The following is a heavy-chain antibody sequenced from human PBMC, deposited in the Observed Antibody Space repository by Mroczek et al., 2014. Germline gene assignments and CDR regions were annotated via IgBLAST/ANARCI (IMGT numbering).Heavy chain of an antibody. CDR3: ARDLLRDYDSSGYYYGYFQH. V-gene: IGHV3-11*01. J-gene: IGHJ1*01. D-gene: IGHD3-22*01. CDR1: GFTFSDYY. CDR2: ISSSGSTI. Sequence: QVQLVQSGGGLVKPGGSLRLSCAASGFTFSDYYMSWIRQAPGKGLEWVSYISSSGSTIYYADSVKGRFTISRDNAKNSLYLQMNSLRAEDTAVYYCARDLLRDYDSSGYYYGYFQHWGQGTLVTVSS.